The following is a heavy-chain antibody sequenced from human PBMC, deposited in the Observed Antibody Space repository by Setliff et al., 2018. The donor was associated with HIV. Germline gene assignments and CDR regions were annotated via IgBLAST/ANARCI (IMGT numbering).Heavy chain of an antibody. J-gene: IGHJ6*03. D-gene: IGHD1-26*01. CDR1: GASISSSSHH. Sequence: SETLSLTCTVSGASISSSSHHWAWIRQPPGKGLEYIGNIYYTGSPHHNPSLESRVATSVDTSKNQFSLKLSSVTAADTAVYYCARIVRWELVATSTFFYYYMDVWGKGTTVTVSS. V-gene: IGHV4-39*01. CDR2: IYYTGSP. CDR3: ARIVRWELVATSTFFYYYMDV.